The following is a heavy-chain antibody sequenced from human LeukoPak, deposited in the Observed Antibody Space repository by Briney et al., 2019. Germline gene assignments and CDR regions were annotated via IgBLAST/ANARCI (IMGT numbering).Heavy chain of an antibody. J-gene: IGHJ4*02. Sequence: SETLSLTCTVSGGSISSYYWSWIRQPPGQGLEWIGYMYYSGSTNYNPSLKSRVTLSVDTSKNQFSLKLSSVTAADAAVYYCAGDRITMVRGVLRNWGQGTLVTVSS. CDR3: AGDRITMVRGVLRN. CDR2: MYYSGST. D-gene: IGHD3-10*01. CDR1: GGSISSYY. V-gene: IGHV4-59*01.